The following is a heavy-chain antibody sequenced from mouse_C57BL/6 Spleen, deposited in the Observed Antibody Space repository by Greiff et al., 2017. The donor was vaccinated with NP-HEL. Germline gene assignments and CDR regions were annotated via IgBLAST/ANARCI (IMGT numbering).Heavy chain of an antibody. J-gene: IGHJ1*03. D-gene: IGHD1-1*01. V-gene: IGHV1-50*01. CDR1: GYTFTSYW. CDR2: IDPSDSYT. Sequence: VQLQQPGAELVKPGASVKLSCKASGYTFTSYWMQWVKQRPGQGLEWIGEIDPSDSYTNYNQKFKGKATLTVDTSSSTAYMQLSSLTSEDSAVYYCARDTTVVEDFDVWGTGTTVTVSS. CDR3: ARDTTVVEDFDV.